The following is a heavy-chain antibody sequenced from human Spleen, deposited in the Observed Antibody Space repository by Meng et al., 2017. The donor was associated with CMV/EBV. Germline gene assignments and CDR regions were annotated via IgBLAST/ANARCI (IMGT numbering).Heavy chain of an antibody. Sequence: VFGGTSTGNCWTWMRQAPGKGLEWIGGINHSLTTNYDPSNQRRMTIRIDGYSNRISLIERTRTAAEAAIYYYAGGRDYYDRKNCYDSWGQGTLVTVSS. D-gene: IGHD3-10*02. J-gene: IGHJ5*01. CDR3: AGGRDYYDRKNCYDS. CDR2: INHSLTT. V-gene: IGHV4-34*08. CDR1: GGTSTGNC.